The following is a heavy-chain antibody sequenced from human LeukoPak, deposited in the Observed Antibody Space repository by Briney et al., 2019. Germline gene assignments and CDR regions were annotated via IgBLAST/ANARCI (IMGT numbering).Heavy chain of an antibody. V-gene: IGHV1-69*01. CDR3: ARGGATIAWFDP. J-gene: IGHJ5*02. Sequence: AVKVSCKASGGTFSSYAISWVRQAPGQGLEWMGGIIPIFGTANYAQKFQGRVTITADESTGTAYMELSCLRSEDTAVYYCARGGATIAWFDPWGQGTLVTVSS. CDR2: IIPIFGTA. CDR1: GGTFSSYA. D-gene: IGHD5-12*01.